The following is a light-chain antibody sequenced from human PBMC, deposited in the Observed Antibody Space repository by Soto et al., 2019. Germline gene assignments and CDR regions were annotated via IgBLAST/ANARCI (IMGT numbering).Light chain of an antibody. J-gene: IGKJ1*01. CDR2: AAS. V-gene: IGKV1-8*01. CDR3: QQYYSYPPLT. CDR1: QGISSY. Sequence: AIRITQSPSSLSASTGDRVTITCRASQGISSYLAWYQQKPGKAPKLLIYAASTLQSGVPSRFSGSGSGTDFTLTISCLQSEDFATYYCQQYYSYPPLTFGQGTKVDIK.